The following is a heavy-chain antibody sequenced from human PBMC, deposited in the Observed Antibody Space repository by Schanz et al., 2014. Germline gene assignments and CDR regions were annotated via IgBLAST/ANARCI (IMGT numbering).Heavy chain of an antibody. Sequence: QLQLQESGPGLVKPSETLSLTCTVSGASISSSSYYWGWIRQPPGRGLEWIGSFYYTGSTYNNPSHKSRVTIPVDPSKDHSPLKLASVTAADTAVYYCARIYYYDSSGFGPFDYWGQGTLVTVSP. CDR1: GASISSSSYY. D-gene: IGHD3-22*01. CDR2: FYYTGST. CDR3: ARIYYYDSSGFGPFDY. V-gene: IGHV4-39*01. J-gene: IGHJ4*02.